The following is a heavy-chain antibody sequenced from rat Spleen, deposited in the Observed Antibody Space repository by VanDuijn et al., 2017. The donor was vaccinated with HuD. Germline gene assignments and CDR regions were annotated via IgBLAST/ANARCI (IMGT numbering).Heavy chain of an antibody. J-gene: IGHJ3*01. D-gene: IGHD1-12*02. Sequence: EVQLVESGGGLVQPGRSLKLSCEASGFTFSNYGMHWIRQAPTKGLEWVASISPSGDDTYYRDSVKGRFTISRDNAKSTLYLEMDSLRSEDTATYYCATDREGYYDGTYYFNWFAYWGQGTLVTVSS. CDR2: ISPSGDDT. CDR3: ATDREGYYDGTYYFNWFAY. V-gene: IGHV5-19*01. CDR1: GFTFSNYG.